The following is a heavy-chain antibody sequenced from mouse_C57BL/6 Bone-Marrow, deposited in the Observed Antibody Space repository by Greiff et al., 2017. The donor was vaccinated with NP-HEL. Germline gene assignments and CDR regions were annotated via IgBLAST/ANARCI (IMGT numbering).Heavy chain of an antibody. CDR2: IYPGSGST. Sequence: QVQLQQPGAELVKPGASVKMSCKASGYTFTSYWITWVKQRPGQGLEWIGDIYPGSGSTNYIEKFKSKATLTVDTSSSTAYMQLSSLTSEDSAVYDCARGDYGSSWGFAYWGQGTLVTVSA. CDR3: ARGDYGSSWGFAY. J-gene: IGHJ3*01. D-gene: IGHD1-1*01. V-gene: IGHV1-55*01. CDR1: GYTFTSYW.